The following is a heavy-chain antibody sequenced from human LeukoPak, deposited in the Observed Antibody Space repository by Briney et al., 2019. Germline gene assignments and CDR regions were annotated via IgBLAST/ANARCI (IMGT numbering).Heavy chain of an antibody. CDR1: GFTLSRYG. D-gene: IGHD6-19*01. Sequence: GGSLRLSCTASGFTLSRYGLHWVRQAPGKGLEWVSFINDAGTKTYYADSVKGRFTISRDNAKNSLYLQMNSLRAEDTGVYYCARRVAVADNYFDYWGQGTLVTVSS. V-gene: IGHV3-30*02. CDR3: ARRVAVADNYFDY. CDR2: INDAGTKT. J-gene: IGHJ4*02.